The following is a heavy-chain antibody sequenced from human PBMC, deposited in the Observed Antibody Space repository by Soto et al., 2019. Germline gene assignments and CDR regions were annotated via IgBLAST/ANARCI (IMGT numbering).Heavy chain of an antibody. D-gene: IGHD3-3*01. CDR3: ARDLWTY. Sequence: WGSLRLSCAASGFAFVSYSIKFFRQAPLKWLEWVSYISSNSRTMFYADSVKGRFTISRDNAKNSLYLQMSSLRDEGTAVYYCARDLWTYWGQGALVTVSS. V-gene: IGHV3-48*02. CDR2: ISSNSRTM. CDR1: GFAFVSYS. J-gene: IGHJ4*02.